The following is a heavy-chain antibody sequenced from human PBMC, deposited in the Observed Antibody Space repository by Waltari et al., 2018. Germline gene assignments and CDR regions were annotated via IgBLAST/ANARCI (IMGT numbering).Heavy chain of an antibody. D-gene: IGHD2-21*01. Sequence: QVQLEQSGAEMVKPGASGRVSCKASGYSFRRSDISWVRQAPGQGLEWMGWMNTNSGNTGYAEKFQGRVTITRNTSINTAYMDLSGLRSEDTAVYYCARGSGDLDIWGQGTMVTVSS. CDR1: GYSFRRSD. CDR3: ARGSGDLDI. CDR2: MNTNSGNT. V-gene: IGHV1-8*03. J-gene: IGHJ3*02.